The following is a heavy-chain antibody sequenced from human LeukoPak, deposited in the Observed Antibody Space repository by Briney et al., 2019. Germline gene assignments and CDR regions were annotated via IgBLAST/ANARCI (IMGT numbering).Heavy chain of an antibody. D-gene: IGHD3-3*01. Sequence: PSETLSLTCTVSGGSISSGGYYWSWLRQHPGRGLEWIAYIYYSGSTYYNPSLKSRVTISVDTSKNQFSLKLSSVTAADTAVYYCARVHYDFWSGYYFNDYWGQGTLVTVSP. CDR3: ARVHYDFWSGYYFNDY. V-gene: IGHV4-31*03. CDR2: IYYSGST. J-gene: IGHJ4*02. CDR1: GGSISSGGYY.